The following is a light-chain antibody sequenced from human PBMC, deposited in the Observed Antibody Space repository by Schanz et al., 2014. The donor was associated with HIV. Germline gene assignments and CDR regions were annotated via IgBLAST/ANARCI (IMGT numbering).Light chain of an antibody. CDR1: SSDVGSYNL. CDR2: DVN. J-gene: IGLJ2*01. CDR3: SSYAGSNTVV. Sequence: QSALTQPASVSGSPGQSITISCTGTSSDVGSYNLVSWYQQHPGKAPKLMIYDVNKRPSAVPDRFSGSKSGNTASLTVSGLQAEDEADYYCSSYAGSNTVVFGGGTKLTVL. V-gene: IGLV2-14*02.